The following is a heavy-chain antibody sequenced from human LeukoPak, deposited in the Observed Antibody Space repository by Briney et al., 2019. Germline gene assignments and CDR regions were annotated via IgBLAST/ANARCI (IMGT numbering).Heavy chain of an antibody. J-gene: IGHJ4*02. CDR3: ARGGLEYDILTGYYMSLVY. V-gene: IGHV4-38-2*01. CDR1: GYSISSGYY. Sequence: SETLSLTCAVSGYSISSGYYWGWIRQPPGKGLEWIGSIYHSGSTYYNPSLKSRVTISVDTPKNQFSLKLSSVTAADTAVYYCARGGLEYDILTGYYMSLVYWGQGTLVTVSS. CDR2: IYHSGST. D-gene: IGHD3-9*01.